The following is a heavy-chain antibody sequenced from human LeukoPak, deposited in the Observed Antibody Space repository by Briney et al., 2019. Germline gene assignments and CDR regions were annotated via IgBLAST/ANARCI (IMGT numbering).Heavy chain of an antibody. Sequence: PGGSLRLSCAASGFTFSSYGMHWVRQAPGKGLEWVAVISYDGSNKYYADSVKGRFTIPRDNSKNTLYLQMNSLRDEDTAVYYCAKARVGAVWSVEAGTLSAFDIWGQGTMVTVSS. CDR3: AKARVGAVWSVEAGTLSAFDI. CDR2: ISYDGSNK. D-gene: IGHD6-19*01. J-gene: IGHJ3*02. V-gene: IGHV3-30*18. CDR1: GFTFSSYG.